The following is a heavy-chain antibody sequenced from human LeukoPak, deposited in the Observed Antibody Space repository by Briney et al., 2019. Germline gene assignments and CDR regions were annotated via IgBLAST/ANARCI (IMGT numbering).Heavy chain of an antibody. CDR2: IYYSGST. V-gene: IGHV4-59*08. Sequence: SETLSLTCTVSGGSISSYYWSWIRQPPGKGLEWIGYIYYSGSTNYNPSLKSRVTISVDTSKNQSSLKLSSVTAADTAVYYCARHEGYSYGSEFDYWGQGTLVTVSS. J-gene: IGHJ4*02. CDR1: GGSISSYY. D-gene: IGHD5-18*01. CDR3: ARHEGYSYGSEFDY.